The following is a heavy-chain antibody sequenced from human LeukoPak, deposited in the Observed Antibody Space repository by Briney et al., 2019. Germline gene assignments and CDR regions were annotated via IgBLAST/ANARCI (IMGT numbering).Heavy chain of an antibody. V-gene: IGHV1-46*01. D-gene: IGHD1-26*01. J-gene: IGHJ4*02. Sequence: ASVKVSCKASGYTFTSYYMHWGRQAPGQGLEWMGIINPSGGSTSYAQKFQGRVTMTRDTSTSTVYMELSSLRSEDTAVFYCAREGDTKYSGSYYEPYFDYWGQGTLVTVSS. CDR1: GYTFTSYY. CDR3: AREGDTKYSGSYYEPYFDY. CDR2: INPSGGST.